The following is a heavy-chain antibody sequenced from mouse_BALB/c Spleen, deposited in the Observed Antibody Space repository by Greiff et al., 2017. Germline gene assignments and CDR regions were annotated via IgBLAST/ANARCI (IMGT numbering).Heavy chain of an antibody. CDR2: IWGGGST. CDR1: GFSLSRYS. D-gene: IGHD1-1*01. V-gene: IGHV2-6-4*01. CDR3: ARVGYYGSSYAMDY. Sequence: VKLMESGPGLVAPSQSLSITCTVSGFSLSRYSVHWVRQPPGKGLEWLGMIWGGGSTDYNSALKSRLSISKDNSTSQVFLKMNSLQTDDTAMYYCARVGYYGSSYAMDYWGQGTSVTVSS. J-gene: IGHJ4*01.